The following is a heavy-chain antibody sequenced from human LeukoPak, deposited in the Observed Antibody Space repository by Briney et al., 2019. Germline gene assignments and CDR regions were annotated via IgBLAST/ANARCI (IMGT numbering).Heavy chain of an antibody. V-gene: IGHV3-48*03. CDR2: ISSSGSTI. J-gene: IGHJ6*02. CDR3: ARISSIYYGMDV. CDR1: GFTFSSYE. D-gene: IGHD3-16*01. Sequence: TGGSLRLSCAASGFTFSSYEMNWVPQAPAQGLEWLSYISSSGSTIYYADSVKGRFTISRDNAKNSLYLQLNSLRAEDTAVYYCARISSIYYGMDVWGQGTTVTVSS.